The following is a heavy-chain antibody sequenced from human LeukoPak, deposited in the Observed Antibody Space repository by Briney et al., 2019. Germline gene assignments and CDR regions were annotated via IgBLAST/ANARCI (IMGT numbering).Heavy chain of an antibody. D-gene: IGHD1-1*01. CDR1: GFTFSSFT. V-gene: IGHV3-21*01. CDR2: ISGNSLST. CDR3: ARAGTEYYYYYYMDV. Sequence: GGSLRLSCVASGFTFSSFTMTWVRQAPGKGLEWVSSISGNSLSTFYVDSVKGRFTISRDNSKNTLYLQMDSLRAEDTAGYYCARAGTEYYYYYYMDVWGKGTTVTVSS. J-gene: IGHJ6*03.